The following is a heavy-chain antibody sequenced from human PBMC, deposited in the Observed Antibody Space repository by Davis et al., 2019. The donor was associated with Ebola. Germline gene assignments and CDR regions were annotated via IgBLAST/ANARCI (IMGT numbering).Heavy chain of an antibody. CDR2: ISAYNGNT. CDR3: ARDLIVGATDY. J-gene: IGHJ4*02. D-gene: IGHD1-26*01. V-gene: IGHV1-18*01. CDR1: GYTFTSYA. Sequence: AASVKVSCKASGYTFTSYAMNWVRQAPGPGLEWMGWISAYNGNTNYAQKLQGRVTMTTDTSTSTAYMELRSLRSDDTAVYYCARDLIVGATDYWGQGTLVTVSS.